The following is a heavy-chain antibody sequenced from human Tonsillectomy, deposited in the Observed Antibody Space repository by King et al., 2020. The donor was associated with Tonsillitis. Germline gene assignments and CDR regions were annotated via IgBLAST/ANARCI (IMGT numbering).Heavy chain of an antibody. CDR3: ARPWVRKWYDP. D-gene: IGHD1-14*01. V-gene: IGHV3-7*01. J-gene: IGHJ5*02. Sequence: VQLVESGGGLVQPGGSLRLSCAASGFSFSSYWMSWVRQAPGKGLEWVANIKEDGSEKYYVDSVKGRFTISRDNAKNSLYLQMNSLRAEDTAMYYCARPWVRKWYDPWGQGTLVTVSS. CDR1: GFSFSSYW. CDR2: IKEDGSEK.